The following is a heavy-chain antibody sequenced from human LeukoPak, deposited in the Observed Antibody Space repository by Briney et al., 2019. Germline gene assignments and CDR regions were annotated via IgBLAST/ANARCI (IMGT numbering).Heavy chain of an antibody. D-gene: IGHD6-19*01. CDR3: ARAGAGYSSGWPLDY. Sequence: PGGSLRLSCAASGFTFSSYGLHWVRQAPGKGLEWVAVIWYDGSNKYYADSVKGRFTISRDNSKNTLFLQMNSLRAEDTAVYFCARAGAGYSSGWPLDYWGQGTLVTVSS. CDR2: IWYDGSNK. V-gene: IGHV3-33*01. CDR1: GFTFSSYG. J-gene: IGHJ4*02.